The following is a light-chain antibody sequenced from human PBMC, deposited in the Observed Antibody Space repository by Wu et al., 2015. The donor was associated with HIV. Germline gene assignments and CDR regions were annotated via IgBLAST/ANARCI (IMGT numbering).Light chain of an antibody. CDR2: GAS. Sequence: EIVMTQSQATLSVSPGERTTLSCRASQSVSINLAWYQQKPGQAPRLLIYGASTRATGIPARFSGSGSGTEFTLTISRLEPEDFVMYYCQQYGSSPLTFGGGTKGGDQ. CDR3: QQYGSSPLT. J-gene: IGKJ4*01. CDR1: QSVSIN. V-gene: IGKV3-15*01.